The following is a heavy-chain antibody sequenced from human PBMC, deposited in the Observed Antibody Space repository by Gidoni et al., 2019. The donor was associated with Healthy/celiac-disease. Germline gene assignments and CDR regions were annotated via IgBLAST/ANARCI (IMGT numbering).Heavy chain of an antibody. D-gene: IGHD2-15*01. V-gene: IGHV1-18*01. CDR3: AREGRDVVVAALYNWFDP. CDR2: ISAYDGNT. CDR1: GYTFTSYG. J-gene: IGHJ5*02. Sequence: QVPLVQSGAEVKKPGASVQVSCKASGYTFTSYGVTWVRQAPGQGLEWMGWISAYDGNTNYAQKLQGRVTMTTDTSTSTAYMGLRSLRSDDTAVYYCAREGRDVVVAALYNWFDPWGQGTLVTVSS.